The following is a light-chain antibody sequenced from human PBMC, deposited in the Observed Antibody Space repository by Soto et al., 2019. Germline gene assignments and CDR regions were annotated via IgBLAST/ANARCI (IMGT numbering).Light chain of an antibody. CDR3: QQSYGTPIT. CDR2: DAS. V-gene: IGKV1-39*01. J-gene: IGKJ5*01. Sequence: DIQMTQSPSSLSASVGDRVTITCRASQGISSYLAWYQQKPGKAPKLLIYDASSLESGVPSRFSGSGSGTDFTLTITSLQPEDFATYYCQQSYGTPITFGQGTRLEIK. CDR1: QGISSY.